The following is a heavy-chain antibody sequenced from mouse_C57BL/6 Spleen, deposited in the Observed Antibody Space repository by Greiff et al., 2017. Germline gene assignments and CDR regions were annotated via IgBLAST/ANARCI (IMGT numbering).Heavy chain of an antibody. CDR2: IYPRSGNT. CDR3: ARRSENAMDY. J-gene: IGHJ4*01. V-gene: IGHV1-81*01. Sequence: VQLQQSGAELARPGASVKLSCKASGYTFTSYGISWVKQRTGQGLEWIGEIYPRSGNTYYNEKFKGKATLTVDKSSSTAYMELRSLTSEDSAVYFCARRSENAMDYGGQGTSVTVSS. CDR1: GYTFTSYG.